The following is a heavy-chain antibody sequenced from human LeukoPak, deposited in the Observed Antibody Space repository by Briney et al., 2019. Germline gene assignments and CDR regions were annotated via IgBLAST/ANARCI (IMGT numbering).Heavy chain of an antibody. CDR1: GGSISSSSYY. Sequence: NPSETLSLTCTVSGGSISSSSYYWGWIRQPPGKGLEWIGSIYYSGSTYYNPSLKSRVTISVDTSKNQFSLKLSFVTAADTAVYYCARIFDYYGSGSYYNQVKNPSFDYWGQGTLVTVSS. V-gene: IGHV4-39*01. CDR2: IYYSGST. CDR3: ARIFDYYGSGSYYNQVKNPSFDY. J-gene: IGHJ4*02. D-gene: IGHD3-10*01.